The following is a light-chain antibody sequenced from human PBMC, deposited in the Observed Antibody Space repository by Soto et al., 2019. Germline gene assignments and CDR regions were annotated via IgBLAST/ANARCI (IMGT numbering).Light chain of an antibody. CDR2: NAS. CDR3: QQYNSYSGT. CDR1: QSISSW. V-gene: IGKV1-5*03. J-gene: IGKJ1*01. Sequence: DIQMTQSPSTLSASVGDRVTITCRASQSISSWLAWYQQKPGKAPKLLIYNASSIASGIPARFSGSGSGTEFTLTISSLQPDDFATYYCQQYNSYSGTFGQGTKVEIK.